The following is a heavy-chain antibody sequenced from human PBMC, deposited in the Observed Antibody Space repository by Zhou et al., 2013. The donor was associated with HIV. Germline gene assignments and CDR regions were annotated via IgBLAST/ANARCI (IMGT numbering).Heavy chain of an antibody. CDR3: ARGGIELVVPAAILYGGFDY. CDR1: GGTFSSYA. D-gene: IGHD2-2*01. J-gene: IGHJ4*02. V-gene: IGHV1-69*05. Sequence: QVQLVQSGAEVKKPGSSVKVSCKASGGTFSSYAISWVRQAPGQGLEWMGGIIPIFGTANYAQKFQGRVTITTDESTSTAYMELSSLRSEDTAVYYCARGGIELVVPAAILYGGFDYWGQGTLVTVSS. CDR2: IIPIFGTA.